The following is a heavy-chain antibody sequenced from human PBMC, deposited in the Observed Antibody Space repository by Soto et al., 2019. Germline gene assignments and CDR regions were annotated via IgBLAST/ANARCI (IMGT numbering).Heavy chain of an antibody. CDR2: TFHSGST. V-gene: IGHV4-4*02. CDR1: GGSISSNDW. CDR3: ARNRGSRYIYGSSGRFDP. J-gene: IGHJ5*02. Sequence: QVQLQESGPGLVKPSETLSLTCAVSGGSISSNDWWSWVRQTPGTGLEWIGETFHSGSTKYNPSHMSRVAISVDKSKNHFSLKLSSVAAADKAVYYCARNRGSRYIYGSSGRFDPWGQGTLVTGSS. D-gene: IGHD5-18*01.